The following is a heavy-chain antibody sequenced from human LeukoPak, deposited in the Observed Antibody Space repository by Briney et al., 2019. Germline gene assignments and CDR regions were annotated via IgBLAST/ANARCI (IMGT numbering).Heavy chain of an antibody. Sequence: SETLSLTCTVCGGYISSYYWSWIRQPPGKGLEWIGYIYYSGSTNYNPSLKSRVTISVDTSKNQFSLKLSSVTAADTAVYYCARLVPQGWELDYWGQGTLVTVSS. V-gene: IGHV4-59*08. D-gene: IGHD1-26*01. CDR3: ARLVPQGWELDY. J-gene: IGHJ4*02. CDR1: GGYISSYY. CDR2: IYYSGST.